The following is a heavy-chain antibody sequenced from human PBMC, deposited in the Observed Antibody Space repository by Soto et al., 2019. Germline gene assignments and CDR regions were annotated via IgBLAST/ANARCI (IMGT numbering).Heavy chain of an antibody. D-gene: IGHD3-3*01. Sequence: GGSLRLSCAASGFTFSSYSMNWVCQAPWKGLEWVSYSSSSSSIIYYAEAVKGLFPICRDNAKNLLYRQINSRIAEDTALYYCARDWKRITIFGVATRAFDIWGQGTMVTVSS. J-gene: IGHJ3*02. CDR3: ARDWKRITIFGVATRAFDI. V-gene: IGHV3-48*01. CDR1: GFTFSSYS. CDR2: SSSSSSII.